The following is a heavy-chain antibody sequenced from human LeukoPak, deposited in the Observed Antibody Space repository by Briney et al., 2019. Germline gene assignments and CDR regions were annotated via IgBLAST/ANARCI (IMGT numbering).Heavy chain of an antibody. CDR3: ARQGIQLWRGAYDAFDI. CDR1: GGSISSGDSY. D-gene: IGHD5-18*01. Sequence: SETLSLTCTVSGGSISSGDSYWSWIRQPPGKGLEWIGYIYYSGSTYYNPSLKSRVTISVDTSKNQFSLKLSSVTAADTAVYYCARQGIQLWRGAYDAFDIWGQGTMVTVSS. CDR2: IYYSGST. J-gene: IGHJ3*02. V-gene: IGHV4-30-4*01.